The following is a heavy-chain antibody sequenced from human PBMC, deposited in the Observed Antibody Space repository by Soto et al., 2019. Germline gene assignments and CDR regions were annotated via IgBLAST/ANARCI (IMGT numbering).Heavy chain of an antibody. CDR1: GGSITTGGYY. Sequence: SETLSLTCTVSGGSITTGGYYWSWIRQLPGKGLEWIGHRYYSESTYYNPSLKSRVSISLDTSKNQFSLKLSFVTAADTAMYYCERTKCSGGSCYSWSLEYWGKGTPVNVSA. J-gene: IGHJ4*02. CDR3: ERTKCSGGSCYSWSLEY. V-gene: IGHV4-31*03. D-gene: IGHD2-15*01. CDR2: RYYSEST.